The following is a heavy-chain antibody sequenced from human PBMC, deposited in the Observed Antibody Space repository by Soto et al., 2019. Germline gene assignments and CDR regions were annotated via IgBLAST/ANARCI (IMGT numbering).Heavy chain of an antibody. V-gene: IGHV4-30-4*08. CDR2: IYYSGST. J-gene: IGHJ4*02. CDR1: GGSISSGGYY. CDR3: ARALVPGGEYDFDY. Sequence: QVQLQESGPGLVKPSQTLSLTCTVSGGSISSGGYYWSWIREHPGKGLEWIGYIYYSGSTYYNPSLKSRLTISVDTSKNQFSLKVNSVTAADTAVYYCARALVPGGEYDFDYWGQGNLVTVSS. D-gene: IGHD4-17*01.